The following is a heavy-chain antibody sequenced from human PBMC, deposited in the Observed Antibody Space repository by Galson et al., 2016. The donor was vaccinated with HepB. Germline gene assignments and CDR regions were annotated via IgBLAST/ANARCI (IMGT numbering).Heavy chain of an antibody. J-gene: IGHJ6*02. V-gene: IGHV1-3*04. CDR1: GYTFIRYV. Sequence: SVKVSCKASGYTFIRYVMHWVRQAPGQRLEWMGWINTGNGNTKYSEKLQGRVTITRDTSASTAYMELSSLTSEDTAVYYCARDHLDCSDTTCYTYYYGMDVWGQGTTVTVSS. D-gene: IGHD2-2*02. CDR2: INTGNGNT. CDR3: ARDHLDCSDTTCYTYYYGMDV.